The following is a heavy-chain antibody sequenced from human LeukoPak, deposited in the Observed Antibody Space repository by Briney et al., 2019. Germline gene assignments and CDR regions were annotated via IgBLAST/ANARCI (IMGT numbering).Heavy chain of an antibody. CDR3: AKDVSYSDFWSGFDY. D-gene: IGHD3-3*01. V-gene: IGHV3-23*01. CDR2: ISGSGGST. CDR1: GFTFSSYG. Sequence: GGSLRLSCAASGFTFSSYGMHWVRQAPGKGLEWVSAISGSGGSTYYADSVKGRFTISRDNSKNTLYLQMNSLRAEDTAVYYCAKDVSYSDFWSGFDYWGQGTLVTVSS. J-gene: IGHJ4*02.